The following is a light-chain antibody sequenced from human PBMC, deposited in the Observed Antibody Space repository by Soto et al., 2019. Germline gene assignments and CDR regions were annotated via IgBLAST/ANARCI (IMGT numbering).Light chain of an antibody. V-gene: IGKV1-6*01. Sequence: AIQMTRSPSSLSASVGDTVTITCRASQGIRNDLGWYQQKPGKAPKLLIYAASSLEGGVPSRFSGSGFGTDFTLTISSLQPEDFATYFCLQDYNYPWTFGQGTKVDIK. CDR3: LQDYNYPWT. CDR1: QGIRND. CDR2: AAS. J-gene: IGKJ1*01.